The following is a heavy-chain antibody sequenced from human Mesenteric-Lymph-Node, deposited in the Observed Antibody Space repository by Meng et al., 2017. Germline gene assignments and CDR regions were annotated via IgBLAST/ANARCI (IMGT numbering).Heavy chain of an antibody. CDR1: GFTFSSYA. Sequence: GESLKISCAASGFTFSSYAMSWVRQAPGKGLEWVSAISGSGGSTYYADSVKGRFTISRDNSKSTLYLQMNRLRAEDTAVYYCAKPPSSYDSSGYTRFDYWGQGTLVTVSS. CDR2: ISGSGGST. J-gene: IGHJ4*02. D-gene: IGHD3-22*01. V-gene: IGHV3-23*01. CDR3: AKPPSSYDSSGYTRFDY.